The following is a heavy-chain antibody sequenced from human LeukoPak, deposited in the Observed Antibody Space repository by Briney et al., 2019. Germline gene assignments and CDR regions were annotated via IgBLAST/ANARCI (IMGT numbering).Heavy chain of an antibody. D-gene: IGHD6-13*01. V-gene: IGHV4-59*01. CDR1: GGSISSYY. Sequence: SETLSLTCTVSGGSISSYYWSWIRQSPQKGLEWIGYIYYSGSTNYNPSLKSRATISVDTSKNQFSLKLSSVTAADSAVYYCARVFRAAAVDYWGQGTLVTVSS. CDR2: IYYSGST. CDR3: ARVFRAAAVDY. J-gene: IGHJ4*02.